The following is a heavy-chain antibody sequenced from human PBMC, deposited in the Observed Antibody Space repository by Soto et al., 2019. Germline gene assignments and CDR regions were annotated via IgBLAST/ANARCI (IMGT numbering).Heavy chain of an antibody. CDR2: SSGSGGST. Sequence: GGSLRLSCAASGFPFSSYAMSWVRQAPGKGLEWVSASSGSGGSTYYADSVTGRFTNSRDNSKNSLYLQMNSLRAEDTAVYYRASTRDMLEHDAFDIWGQGTMVTVSS. CDR1: GFPFSSYA. J-gene: IGHJ3*02. V-gene: IGHV3-23*01. D-gene: IGHD3-16*01. CDR3: ASTRDMLEHDAFDI.